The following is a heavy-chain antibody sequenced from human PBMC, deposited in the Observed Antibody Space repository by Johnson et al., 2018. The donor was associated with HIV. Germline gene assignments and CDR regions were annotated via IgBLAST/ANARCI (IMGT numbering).Heavy chain of an antibody. CDR2: ITSKSDGGTT. D-gene: IGHD3-3*01. V-gene: IGHV3-15*01. Sequence: VQVVESGGGLVQPGGSLRLPCAASGFTFSNAWMTWVRQAPGKGLEWVGRITSKSDGGTTDYAAPVRGRFTISRDDSETTVYLQMNSLKTEDTAVYYCTTNFWSGFYPDAFDIWGQGTMVTVSS. CDR3: TTNFWSGFYPDAFDI. J-gene: IGHJ3*02. CDR1: GFTFSNAW.